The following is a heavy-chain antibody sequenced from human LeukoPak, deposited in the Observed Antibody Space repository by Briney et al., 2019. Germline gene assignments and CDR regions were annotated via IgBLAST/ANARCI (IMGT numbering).Heavy chain of an antibody. D-gene: IGHD3-9*01. Sequence: GGSLRLSCAASGFTFSSYWMSWVRQAPGKGLEWVANIKQDGSEKYYVDSVKGRFTISRDNAKNSLYLQMNSLRAEDTAVYYCARDKGGYDILTGYYPAGAYDYWGQGTLVTVS. CDR3: ARDKGGYDILTGYYPAGAYDY. CDR2: IKQDGSEK. J-gene: IGHJ4*02. CDR1: GFTFSSYW. V-gene: IGHV3-7*01.